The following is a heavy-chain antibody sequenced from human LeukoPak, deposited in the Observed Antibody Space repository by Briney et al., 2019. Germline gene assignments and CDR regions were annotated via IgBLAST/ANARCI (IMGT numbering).Heavy chain of an antibody. CDR3: ARGRRVSPGYTSDWYPSY. Sequence: GGSLRLSCAASGFTFSSYSMNWVRQAPGKGLEWVSSISSRGSYIYQADSVKGRFTISRDNAKKSLFLQMNSLRAEDTAVYYCARGRRVSPGYTSDWYPSYWGQGTLVTVSS. D-gene: IGHD6-19*01. CDR2: ISSRGSYI. J-gene: IGHJ4*02. V-gene: IGHV3-21*01. CDR1: GFTFSSYS.